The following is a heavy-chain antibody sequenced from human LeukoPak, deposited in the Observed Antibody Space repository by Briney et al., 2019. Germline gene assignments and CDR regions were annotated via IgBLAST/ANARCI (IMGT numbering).Heavy chain of an antibody. CDR3: ARALVGDGLDY. V-gene: IGHV1-46*01. Sequence: ASVKVSCKASGYTFTSYYTHWVRQAPGQGLEWMGIINPSGGSTSYAQKFQGRVTMTRDTSTSTVYMELSSLRSEDTAVYYCARALVGDGLDYWGQGTLVTVSS. J-gene: IGHJ4*02. CDR2: INPSGGST. D-gene: IGHD3-9*01. CDR1: GYTFTSYY.